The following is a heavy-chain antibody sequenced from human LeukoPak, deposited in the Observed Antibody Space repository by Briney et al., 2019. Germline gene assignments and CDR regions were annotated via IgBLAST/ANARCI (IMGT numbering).Heavy chain of an antibody. CDR2: ISSGGTP. Sequence: PGGSLRLSCAASGFAVSSNYMSWVRQAPGKGLQWVSVISSGGTPYYAESVKDRFIISRDISKNTLFLQMTRLSAEDTAVYYCGRDLLGPLDYWGQGALVTVSS. V-gene: IGHV3-66*01. CDR1: GFAVSSNY. CDR3: GRDLLGPLDY. J-gene: IGHJ4*02.